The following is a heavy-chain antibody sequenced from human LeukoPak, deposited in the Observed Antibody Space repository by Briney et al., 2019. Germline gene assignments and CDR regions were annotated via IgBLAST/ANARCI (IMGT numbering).Heavy chain of an antibody. CDR2: ISDSGIST. Sequence: GGSLRLSCAASGFTFSTYAMSWVRQAPGKGLEWVSAISDSGISTYYADSVKGRLTISRDNSKNTLYLQMNSLRPEDTAVYYCAKNPSGVDIAATEPWGQGTLVTVSS. CDR3: AKNPSGVDIAATEP. D-gene: IGHD6-13*01. CDR1: GFTFSTYA. V-gene: IGHV3-23*01. J-gene: IGHJ5*02.